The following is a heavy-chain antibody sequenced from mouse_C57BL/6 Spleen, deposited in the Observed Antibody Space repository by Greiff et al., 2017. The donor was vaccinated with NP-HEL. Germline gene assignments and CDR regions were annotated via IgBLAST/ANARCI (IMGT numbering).Heavy chain of an antibody. J-gene: IGHJ2*01. Sequence: QVQLQQPGAELVRPGTSVKLSCKASGYTFTSYWMHWVKQRPGQGLEWIGVIDPSDSYTNYNQKFKGKATLTVDTSSSTAYMQLSSLTSEDSAVYYCARSTLGTGPFDYWGQGTTLTVSS. CDR2: IDPSDSYT. CDR1: GYTFTSYW. V-gene: IGHV1-59*01. D-gene: IGHD1-1*01. CDR3: ARSTLGTGPFDY.